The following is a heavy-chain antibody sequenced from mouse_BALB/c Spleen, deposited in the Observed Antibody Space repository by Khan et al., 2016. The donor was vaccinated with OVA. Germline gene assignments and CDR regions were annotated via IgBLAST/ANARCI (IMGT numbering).Heavy chain of an antibody. Sequence: EVELVESGGGLVQPGGSRKLSCAASGFTFSSYGMHWVRQAPEKGLEWVAYISGDSSTIYYADTVKGRFTISRDNPKNTLFLQMTSLMSEDTAMYYGAASYYCGYYFDYWGPGTTLTVSS. CDR3: AASYYCGYYFDY. V-gene: IGHV5-17*02. CDR2: ISGDSSTI. J-gene: IGHJ2*01. CDR1: GFTFSSYG. D-gene: IGHD1-1*01.